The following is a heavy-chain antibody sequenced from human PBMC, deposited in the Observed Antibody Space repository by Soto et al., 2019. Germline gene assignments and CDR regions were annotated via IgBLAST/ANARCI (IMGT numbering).Heavy chain of an antibody. D-gene: IGHD2-2*02. CDR3: ARGVSGYCSSTSWYTGAVMDY. V-gene: IGHV3-21*01. J-gene: IGHJ4*02. CDR1: GFTFSSYS. Sequence: EVQLVESGGGLVKPGGSLRLSCAASGFTFSSYSMNWVRQAPGKGLEWVSSISSSSSYIYYADSVKGRFTTSRDNAMNSLYRQMNRLRAEDTAVYYCARGVSGYCSSTSWYTGAVMDYWGQGTLVVFSS. CDR2: ISSSSSYI.